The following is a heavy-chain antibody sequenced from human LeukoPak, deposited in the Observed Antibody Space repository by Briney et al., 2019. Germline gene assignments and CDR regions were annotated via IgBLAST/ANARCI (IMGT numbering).Heavy chain of an antibody. D-gene: IGHD1-26*01. CDR3: ARDGFRMGAGSVILANTFDV. Sequence: AAVKVSCKPSGYTLRDYYIHGVRQAPGQGGEGMGWLNPNSGGTNYAQKFQGRVSMTRDTSISTASMELNSLTSDDTALYYCARDGFRMGAGSVILANTFDVWGQGTMVTVSS. V-gene: IGHV1-2*02. CDR2: LNPNSGGT. CDR1: GYTLRDYY. J-gene: IGHJ3*01.